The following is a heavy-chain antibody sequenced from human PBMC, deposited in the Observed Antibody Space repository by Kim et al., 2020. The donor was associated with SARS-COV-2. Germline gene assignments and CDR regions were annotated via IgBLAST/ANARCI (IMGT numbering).Heavy chain of an antibody. Sequence: SETLSLTCTVSGGSISSGGYYWSWIRQHPGKGLEWIGYIYYSGSTYYNPSLKSRVTISVDTSKNQFSLKLSSVTAADTAVYYCARENTEKTDYGDYEGLVGMDVWGQGTTVTVSS. J-gene: IGHJ6*02. V-gene: IGHV4-31*03. CDR1: GGSISSGGYY. D-gene: IGHD4-17*01. CDR2: IYYSGST. CDR3: ARENTEKTDYGDYEGLVGMDV.